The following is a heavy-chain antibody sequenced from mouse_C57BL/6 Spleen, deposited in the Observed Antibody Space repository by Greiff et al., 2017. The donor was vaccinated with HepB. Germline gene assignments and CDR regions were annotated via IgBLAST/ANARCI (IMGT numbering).Heavy chain of an antibody. Sequence: QVQLKQPGAELVRPGSSVKLSCKASGYTFTSYWMDWVKQRPGQGLEWIGNIYPSDSETHYNQKFKDKATLTVDKSSSTAYMQLSSLTSEDSAVYYCARSGNSNYAWFAYWGQGTLVTVSA. CDR1: GYTFTSYW. CDR3: ARSGNSNYAWFAY. J-gene: IGHJ3*01. CDR2: IYPSDSET. V-gene: IGHV1-61*01. D-gene: IGHD2-5*01.